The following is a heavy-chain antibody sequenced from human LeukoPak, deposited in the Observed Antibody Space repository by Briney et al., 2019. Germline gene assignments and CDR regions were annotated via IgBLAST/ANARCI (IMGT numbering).Heavy chain of an antibody. J-gene: IGHJ6*02. CDR2: ISYDGSNK. CDR1: GFTFSSYG. D-gene: IGHD4-17*01. CDR3: AKDSVTTVSDYYYGMDV. V-gene: IGHV3-30*18. Sequence: GGSLRLSCAASGFTFSSYGMHWVRQAPGKGLEWGAVISYDGSNKYYADSVKGRFTISRDNSKNTLYLQMNSLRAEDTAVYYCAKDSVTTVSDYYYGMDVWGQGTTVTVSS.